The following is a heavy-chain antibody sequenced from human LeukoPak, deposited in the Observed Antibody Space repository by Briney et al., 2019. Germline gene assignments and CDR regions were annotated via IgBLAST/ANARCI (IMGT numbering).Heavy chain of an antibody. J-gene: IGHJ4*02. V-gene: IGHV3-23*01. Sequence: GGSLRLSCTASGFTFISYAMTWVRQAPGKGLEWVSGISGSGGSTYYADSVKGRFTISRDNSKNTLYLQMNSLRAEDTAVYYCAKDRGGYYPGYFDYWGQGTLVTVSS. CDR1: GFTFISYA. CDR3: AKDRGGYYPGYFDY. CDR2: ISGSGGST. D-gene: IGHD3-22*01.